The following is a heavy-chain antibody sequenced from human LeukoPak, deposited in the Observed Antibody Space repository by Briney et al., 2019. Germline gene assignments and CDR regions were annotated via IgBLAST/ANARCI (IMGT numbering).Heavy chain of an antibody. Sequence: PGGSLRLSCSGSGFAFSSYALSWVRQAPGKGLEWVSAIGPGGNSFYADSVKDRLTISRDNSRGTVFLQMNYLRVEDTAVYYCTKGTLMSYWYFDLWGRGTPVTVSS. J-gene: IGHJ2*01. V-gene: IGHV3-23*01. D-gene: IGHD2-8*01. CDR2: IGPGGNS. CDR3: TKGTLMSYWYFDL. CDR1: GFAFSSYA.